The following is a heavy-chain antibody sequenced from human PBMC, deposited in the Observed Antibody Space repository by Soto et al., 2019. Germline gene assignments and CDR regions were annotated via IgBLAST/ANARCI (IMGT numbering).Heavy chain of an antibody. CDR2: IYYSGVT. J-gene: IGHJ4*02. Sequence: QVQLLESGPGLVKPSQTLSLTCTVSGGSISIGGYYWSWIRQHPGKGLEWIGYIYYSGVTYYSPSLKSRVTISIDTSKNRFSLKLSSVTAADTGVYYCAGGVLYWGQGTLVTVSS. CDR1: GGSISIGGYY. V-gene: IGHV4-31*03. CDR3: AGGVLY.